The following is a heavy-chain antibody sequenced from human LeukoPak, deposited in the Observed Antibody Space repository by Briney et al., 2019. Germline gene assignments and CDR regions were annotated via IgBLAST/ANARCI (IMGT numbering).Heavy chain of an antibody. CDR2: IYYSGST. CDR1: GGSISSYY. J-gene: IGHJ4*02. V-gene: IGHV4-59*01. Sequence: PSETLSLTCTVSGGSISSYYWSWIRQLPGKGLEWIGYIYYSGSTNYNPSLKSRVTISVDTSKNQFSLKLSSVTAADTAVYYCARVCYDFWSGYEHFDYWGQGTLVTVSS. CDR3: ARVCYDFWSGYEHFDY. D-gene: IGHD3-3*01.